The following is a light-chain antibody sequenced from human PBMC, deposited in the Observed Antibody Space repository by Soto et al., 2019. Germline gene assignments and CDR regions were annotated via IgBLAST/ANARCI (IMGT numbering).Light chain of an antibody. Sequence: DVVTTQTPLSLSVAPGQPASISCKSSQSLLHITGETFLFWYLQKPGQSPQLXIYEVSTRVSGVPDRFSGSGSGTDFTLEISRVETDDVGIYYCMQSTQLPPTFGQGTKVDIK. V-gene: IGKV2D-29*02. CDR3: MQSTQLPPT. J-gene: IGKJ1*01. CDR1: QSLLHITGETF. CDR2: EVS.